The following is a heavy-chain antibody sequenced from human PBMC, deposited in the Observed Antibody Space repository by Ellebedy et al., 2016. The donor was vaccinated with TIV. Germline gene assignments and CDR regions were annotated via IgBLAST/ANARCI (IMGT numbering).Heavy chain of an antibody. CDR2: LSGSGGHT. Sequence: PGGSLRLSCAASGFTFSSYAMSWVRQAPGKGLQWVSSLSGSGGHTYYADSVKGRFTISRDNSKNTLYLQMNSLRDDDTAMYYCAGGTGWIFDLWGRGTLVTVSS. CDR1: GFTFSSYA. D-gene: IGHD6-19*01. V-gene: IGHV3-23*01. J-gene: IGHJ2*01. CDR3: AGGTGWIFDL.